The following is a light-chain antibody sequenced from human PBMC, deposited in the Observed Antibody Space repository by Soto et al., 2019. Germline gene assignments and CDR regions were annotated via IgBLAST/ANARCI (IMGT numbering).Light chain of an antibody. Sequence: EIVLTQSPGTLSLSPGERATLSCRASQSVSSSSYLAWYRQKPGQAPRLLIYGASSRATGIPDRFSGSGSATDFTLTISRLEPEDFAVYYCRQYGSSPSYTFGQGTKLDIK. V-gene: IGKV3-20*01. J-gene: IGKJ2*01. CDR2: GAS. CDR1: QSVSSSSY. CDR3: RQYGSSPSYT.